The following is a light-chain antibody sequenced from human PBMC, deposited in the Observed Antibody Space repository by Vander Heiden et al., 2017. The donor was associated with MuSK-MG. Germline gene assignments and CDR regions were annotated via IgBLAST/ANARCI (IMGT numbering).Light chain of an antibody. CDR2: SNN. CDR3: ASWDDSLSGPNWV. Sequence: QSVLTQPPSASGTPGQRVTIPCSGSSSNIVRTYVYWYQPLPVTTPKPPILSNNQRPSRVPDRCAGSKSGTAASPAISGIRSEDEADDYCASWDDSLSGPNWVFGGGTKLTVL. J-gene: IGLJ3*02. V-gene: IGLV1-47*02. CDR1: SSNIVRTY.